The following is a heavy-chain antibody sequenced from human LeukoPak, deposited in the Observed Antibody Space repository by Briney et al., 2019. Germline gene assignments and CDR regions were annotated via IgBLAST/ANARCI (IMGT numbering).Heavy chain of an antibody. CDR1: GFTFSSYS. D-gene: IGHD4-17*01. CDR2: ISGSCGST. CDR3: AKDPSPGGYGDYLRTGSFDY. J-gene: IGHJ4*02. Sequence: QSGGPLRLSCAASGFTFSSYSMNWVRQAPGKVLEWVSAISGSCGSTYYADSLKGRLTISRDKSKNTLYLQMSSLRAEDTAVYYCAKDPSPGGYGDYLRTGSFDYWGQGTLVTVSS. V-gene: IGHV3-23*01.